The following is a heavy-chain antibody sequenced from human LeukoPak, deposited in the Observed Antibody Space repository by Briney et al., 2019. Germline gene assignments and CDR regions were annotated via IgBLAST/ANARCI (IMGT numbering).Heavy chain of an antibody. Sequence: GSLRLSCVASGLTDSNHWMSWVRQAPGKGLEWVANIREERGQEYYVDSVKGRFTISKNSAKNSLYLQMNTLRVEDTAMYYCASLDTAKQPLANHWGQGTLVTVSS. CDR2: IREERGQE. J-gene: IGHJ5*02. CDR1: GLTDSNHW. D-gene: IGHD5-18*01. CDR3: ASLDTAKQPLANH. V-gene: IGHV3-7*03.